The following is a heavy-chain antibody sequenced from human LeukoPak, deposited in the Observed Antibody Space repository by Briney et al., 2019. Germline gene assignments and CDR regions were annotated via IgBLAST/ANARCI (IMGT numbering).Heavy chain of an antibody. CDR2: IYTSGST. D-gene: IGHD3-10*01. CDR3: ARHRPAYGSGPPDY. CDR1: GGSISSYY. J-gene: IGHJ4*02. Sequence: PSETLSLTCTVSGGSISSYYWSWIRQPPGKGLEWTGYIYTSGSTNYNPSLKSRVTISVDTSKNQFSLKLSSVTAADTAVYYCARHRPAYGSGPPDYWGQGTLVTVSS. V-gene: IGHV4-4*09.